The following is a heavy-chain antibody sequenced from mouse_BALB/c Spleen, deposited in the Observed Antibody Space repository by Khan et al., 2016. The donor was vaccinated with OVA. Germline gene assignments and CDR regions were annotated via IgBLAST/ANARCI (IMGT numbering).Heavy chain of an antibody. J-gene: IGHJ3*01. CDR1: GYSITSAYY. CDR2: ITSGDTF. V-gene: IGHV3-6*02. D-gene: IGHD3-3*01. Sequence: EVQLQESGPGLVKPSQSPSLTCSVTGYSITSAYYWNWIRQFPGNELEWMGYITSGDTFNYNPSLRNRISITRDTSRNQFFLKLNSVTPEDTATYYCARAGRWFDYWGQGTLVTVSA. CDR3: ARAGRWFDY.